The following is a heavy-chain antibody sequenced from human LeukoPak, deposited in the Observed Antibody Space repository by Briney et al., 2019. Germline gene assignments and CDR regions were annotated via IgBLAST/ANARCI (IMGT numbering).Heavy chain of an antibody. CDR3: ATDPAEWELPIDY. CDR2: IKSKADGGTT. D-gene: IGHD1-26*01. CDR1: GFTFSYAW. J-gene: IGHJ4*02. V-gene: IGHV3-15*01. Sequence: PSVTLTLSCAASGFTFSYAWISWVRPAPGRGLEWVGRIKSKADGGTTDYAAPVKGRFTISRDDSENPLYLQMNSLKTEDTAVYYCATDPAEWELPIDYWGEGTLVTVSS.